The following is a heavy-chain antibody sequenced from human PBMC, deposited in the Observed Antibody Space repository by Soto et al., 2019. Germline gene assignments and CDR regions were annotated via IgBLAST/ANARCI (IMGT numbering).Heavy chain of an antibody. Sequence: SETLSLTCTVSGGSISSSSYYWGWIRQPPGKGLEWIGSIYYSGSTYYNPSLKSRVTISVDTSKNQFSLKLSSVTAADTAVYYCARHKRDYYGSGSYYNEVVDYWGQGTLVTVSS. CDR1: GGSISSSSYY. D-gene: IGHD3-10*01. V-gene: IGHV4-39*01. J-gene: IGHJ4*02. CDR2: IYYSGST. CDR3: ARHKRDYYGSGSYYNEVVDY.